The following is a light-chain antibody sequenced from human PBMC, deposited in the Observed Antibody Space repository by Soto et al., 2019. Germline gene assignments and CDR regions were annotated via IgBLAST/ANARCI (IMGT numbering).Light chain of an antibody. CDR1: QSLAHSDGNTY. CDR2: KVS. CDR3: MQGTHWPWT. J-gene: IGKJ1*01. Sequence: DVVMTQPPLFLPVTLGQPASISCRSSQSLAHSDGNTYLNWFQQRPGQSPRRLIYKVSNRDSGVPDRFSGSGSGTDFTLKISRVEAEDVAVYYCMQGTHWPWTFDQGTKVEIK. V-gene: IGKV2-30*02.